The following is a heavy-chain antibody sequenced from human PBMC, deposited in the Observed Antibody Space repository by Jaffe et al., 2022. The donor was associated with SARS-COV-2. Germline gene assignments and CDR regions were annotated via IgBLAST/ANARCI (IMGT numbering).Heavy chain of an antibody. CDR3: ARREKKGVFDY. V-gene: IGHV4-39*01. CDR1: GGSISSSSYY. Sequence: QLQLQESGPGLVKPSETLSLTCTVSGGSISSSSYYWGWIRQPPGKGLEWIGSIYYSGSTYYNPSLKSRVTISVDTSKNQFSLKLSSVTAADTAVYYCARREKKGVFDYWGQGTLVTVSS. CDR2: IYYSGST. J-gene: IGHJ4*02.